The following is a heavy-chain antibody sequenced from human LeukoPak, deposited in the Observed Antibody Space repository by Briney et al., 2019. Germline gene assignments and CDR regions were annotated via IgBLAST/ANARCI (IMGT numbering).Heavy chain of an antibody. V-gene: IGHV4-61*02. CDR2: IYTSGST. J-gene: IGHJ4*02. Sequence: PSETLSLTCTVSGGSISSGSYSWSWIRQPAGKGLEWIVRIYTSGSTNYNPSLKSRFTISVDTSKNQFSLKLSSVTAADTAVYYCARDGGDGYTSYDTGFDYWGQGTLVTVSS. CDR3: ARDGGDGYTSYDTGFDY. D-gene: IGHD5-24*01. CDR1: GGSISSGSYS.